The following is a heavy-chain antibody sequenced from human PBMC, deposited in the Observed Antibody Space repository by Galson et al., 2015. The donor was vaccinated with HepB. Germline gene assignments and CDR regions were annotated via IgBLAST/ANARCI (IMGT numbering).Heavy chain of an antibody. D-gene: IGHD2-15*01. CDR2: ISDDGSNI. V-gene: IGHV3-30-3*01. J-gene: IGHJ3*02. CDR1: GFTFGDYR. Sequence: SLRLSCAASGFTFGDYRMHWVRQAPGKGLEWVALISDDGSNIYYAHSVKGRFTISRDNSKNILYLQVNSLRAEDTAVYYCARDHVAPRAFDIWGQGTMVTVSS. CDR3: ARDHVAPRAFDI.